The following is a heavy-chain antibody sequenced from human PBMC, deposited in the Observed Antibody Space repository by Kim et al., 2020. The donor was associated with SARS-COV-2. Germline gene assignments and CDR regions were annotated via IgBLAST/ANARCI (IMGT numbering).Heavy chain of an antibody. Sequence: YYVDAVKGRFHISRDNAKNSLYLQMDSLRVDDTAVYYCARGSWDLNWFDPWGQGTLVTVSS. V-gene: IGHV3-7*03. CDR3: ARGSWDLNWFDP. J-gene: IGHJ5*02. D-gene: IGHD6-13*01.